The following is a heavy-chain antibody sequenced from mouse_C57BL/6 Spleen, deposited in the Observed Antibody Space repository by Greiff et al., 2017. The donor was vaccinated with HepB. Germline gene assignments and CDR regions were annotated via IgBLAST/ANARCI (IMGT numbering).Heavy chain of an antibody. Sequence: VQLKESGAELVRPGASVKLSCTASGFNIKDYYMHWVKQRPEQGLEWIGRIDPEDGDTEYAPKFQGKATMTADTYSNTAYLQLSSLTSEDTAVYYCTHDGYYGFAYWGQGTLVTVSA. CDR2: IDPEDGDT. D-gene: IGHD2-3*01. CDR1: GFNIKDYY. V-gene: IGHV14-1*01. J-gene: IGHJ3*01. CDR3: THDGYYGFAY.